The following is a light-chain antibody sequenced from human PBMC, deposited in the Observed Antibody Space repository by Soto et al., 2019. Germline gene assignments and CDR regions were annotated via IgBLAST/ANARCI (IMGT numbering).Light chain of an antibody. V-gene: IGKV3-20*01. Sequence: EVVLTQSPGTLSLSPGERASLSSRASQSLMYSYIAWYQQNPGQAPRLLIYGASNRATGIPDRFSGSGSGTDFTLTISRLEPEDFAVYYCQQYGSSGTFGQGTKVDI. CDR3: QQYGSSGT. CDR1: QSLMYSY. J-gene: IGKJ1*01. CDR2: GAS.